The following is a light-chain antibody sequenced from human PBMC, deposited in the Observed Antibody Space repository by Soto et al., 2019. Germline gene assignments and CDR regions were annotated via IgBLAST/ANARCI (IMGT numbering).Light chain of an antibody. V-gene: IGKV1-5*03. CDR2: KAS. CDR1: RTISTW. J-gene: IGKJ4*01. Sequence: DIQMTQSPSTLSASVGDRVSMTCRASRTISTWLAWYQQKPGRAPKILIHKASSLEGGAPSRFSGSGSGTEFTLTISSLQADDVATYYCQQYDSYISFGGGTKVEIK. CDR3: QQYDSYIS.